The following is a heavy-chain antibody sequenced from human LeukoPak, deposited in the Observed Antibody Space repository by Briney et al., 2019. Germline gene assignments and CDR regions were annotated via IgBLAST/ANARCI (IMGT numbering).Heavy chain of an antibody. D-gene: IGHD1-20*01. CDR1: GYTFTSYA. V-gene: IGHV1-2*06. Sequence: ASVKVSCKASGYTFTSYAMHWVRQAPGQGLEWMGRINPNSGGTNYAQKFQGRVTMTRDTSISTAYMELSRLRSDDTAVYYCARDGSISGGMDVWGQGTTVTVSS. CDR3: ARDGSISGGMDV. CDR2: INPNSGGT. J-gene: IGHJ6*02.